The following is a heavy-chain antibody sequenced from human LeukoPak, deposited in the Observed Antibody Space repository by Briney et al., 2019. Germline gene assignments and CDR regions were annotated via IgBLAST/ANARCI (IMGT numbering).Heavy chain of an antibody. J-gene: IGHJ4*02. CDR3: ARHAVVDAYPRYSQH. CDR2: LSSSGSV. D-gene: IGHD5-12*01. CDR1: GDSISNNIYY. V-gene: IGHV4-39*01. Sequence: PSETLSLTCTVSGDSISNNIYYWGWIRQPPGKGLEWIGSLSSSGSVYYNPSLKSRVSVSIDTSKNQFSLRLTSVIAADTAVYYCARHAVVDAYPRYSQHWGQGALITVSS.